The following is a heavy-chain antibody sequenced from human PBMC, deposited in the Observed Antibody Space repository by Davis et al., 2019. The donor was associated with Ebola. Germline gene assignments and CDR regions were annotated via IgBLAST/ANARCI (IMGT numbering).Heavy chain of an antibody. V-gene: IGHV3-23*01. CDR2: LCLSADT. CDR3: AKDTSNVWFDV. CDR1: WFVSSCYV. D-gene: IGHD6-19*01. J-gene: IGHJ3*01. Sequence: GESLKISCAASWFVSSCYVMSWVRRAPGKGLEWVSTLCLSADTYYADSVKGRFTISRDNSKNTLHLQMNSLRVEDTAIYYCAKDTSNVWFDVWGQGTMVTVSS.